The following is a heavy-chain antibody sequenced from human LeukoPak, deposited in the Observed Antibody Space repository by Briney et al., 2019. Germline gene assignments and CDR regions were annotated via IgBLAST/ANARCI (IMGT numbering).Heavy chain of an antibody. CDR3: ARDPGAPVRAFDV. V-gene: IGHV1-69*01. CDR2: IIPIDGTA. CDR1: RDTFTRCA. Sequence: GSSVKVSCKASRDTFTRCAFSWVRQAPGQGLEWMGGIIPIDGTANFGQKFQGRVTITADESTSTACMELSSLRSEDTAIYYCARDPGAPVRAFDVWGQGTMVTVSS. D-gene: IGHD3-10*01. J-gene: IGHJ3*01.